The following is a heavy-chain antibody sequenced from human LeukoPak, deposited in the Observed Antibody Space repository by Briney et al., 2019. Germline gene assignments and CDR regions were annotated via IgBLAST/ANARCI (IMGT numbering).Heavy chain of an antibody. CDR3: ARCRVEMATSLLDY. CDR2: MNSDGSTT. J-gene: IGHJ4*02. D-gene: IGHD5-24*01. CDR1: EFTFSNYW. Sequence: PGGSLILSCAASEFTFSNYWMHWVRQAPGKGLVWVSRMNSDGSTTTYADSVKGRFTISRDNAKNTLYLQMNSLRAEDTAVYYCARCRVEMATSLLDYWGQGTLVTVSS. V-gene: IGHV3-74*01.